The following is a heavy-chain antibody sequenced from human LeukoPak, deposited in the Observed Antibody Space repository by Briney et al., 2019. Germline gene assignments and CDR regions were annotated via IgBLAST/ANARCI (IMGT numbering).Heavy chain of an antibody. J-gene: IGHJ6*03. CDR3: GRDRITGPTRDFYYYHLAV. CDR2: IDAAGRT. Sequence: SETLSLTCTVSGGSISSGGSIGSFYWTWIRQPAGKGLEGIGRIDAAGRTNYNPSLRGPVTISVDTSKNQFSLRLSSVTAADADVYYCGRDRITGPTRDFYYYHLAVWAKGPTVPVS. D-gene: IGHD1-14*01. CDR1: GGSISSGGSIGSFY. V-gene: IGHV4-61*02.